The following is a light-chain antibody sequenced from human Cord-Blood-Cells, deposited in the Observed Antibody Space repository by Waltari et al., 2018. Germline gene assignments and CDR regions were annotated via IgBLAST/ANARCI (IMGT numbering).Light chain of an antibody. CDR2: AAS. V-gene: IGKV1-12*01. CDR3: QQANSVPFN. Sequence: DIQMTQCPASVSASVGDRVTMTCRASQGISSWLAWYQQQPGKAPKLLIYAASSLQSGFPSRSSGSGSGTYFTLTISSPQPEDFATYYCQQANSVPFNFGPGTKVDI. J-gene: IGKJ3*01. CDR1: QGISSW.